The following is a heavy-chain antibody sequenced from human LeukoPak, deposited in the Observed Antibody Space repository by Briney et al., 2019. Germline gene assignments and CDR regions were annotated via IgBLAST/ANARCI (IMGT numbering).Heavy chain of an antibody. D-gene: IGHD3-22*01. Sequence: PGGSLRLSCAASGFTFSNYWMHWVRQAPGKGLEWVSAISGSGGSTYYADSVKGRFTISRDNSKNTLYLQMNSLRAEDTAVYYCAKDLAYDSSGPDYWGQGTLVTVSS. CDR1: GFTFSNYW. V-gene: IGHV3-23*01. CDR2: ISGSGGST. J-gene: IGHJ4*02. CDR3: AKDLAYDSSGPDY.